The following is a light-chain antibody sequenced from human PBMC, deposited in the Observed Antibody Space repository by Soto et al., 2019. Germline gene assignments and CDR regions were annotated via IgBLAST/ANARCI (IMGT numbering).Light chain of an antibody. CDR2: GVS. J-gene: IGKJ2*01. CDR1: QSISSSY. CDR3: QQYGSAPRT. V-gene: IGKV3-20*01. Sequence: EIVLTQSPGTLSLSPGEGTTLSCRASQSISSSYLAWYQQKPGQAPRLLIYGVSTRATGIPDRFSGSGSGTDFTLTISRLEPDDFAVYYCQQYGSAPRTFGQGTKLEIK.